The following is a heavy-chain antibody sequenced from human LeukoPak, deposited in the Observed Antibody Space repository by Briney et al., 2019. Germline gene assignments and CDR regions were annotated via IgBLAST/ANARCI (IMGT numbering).Heavy chain of an antibody. Sequence: GGSLRLSCAASGFTFSSYSMNWVRQAPGKGLEWVSYISSSSSTIYYADSVKGRFTISRDNAKNSLYLQMNSLRAEDTAVYYCARGRGDFWSGLTAGYWGQGTLVTVSS. J-gene: IGHJ4*02. CDR3: ARGRGDFWSGLTAGY. CDR2: ISSSSSTI. CDR1: GFTFSSYS. V-gene: IGHV3-48*01. D-gene: IGHD3-3*01.